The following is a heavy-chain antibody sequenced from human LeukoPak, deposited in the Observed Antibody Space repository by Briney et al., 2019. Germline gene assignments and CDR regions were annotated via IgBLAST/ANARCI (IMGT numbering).Heavy chain of an antibody. CDR3: ARSTPVGATSDY. CDR2: IYHSGST. J-gene: IGHJ4*02. V-gene: IGHV4-30-2*01. CDR1: GGSISSGGYS. D-gene: IGHD1-26*01. Sequence: SQTLSLTCAVSGGSISSGGYSWSWIRQPPGKGLEWIGYIYHSGSTYYNPSLKSRVTISVDTSKNQFSLKLSSVTAADTAVYYCARSTPVGATSDYWGQGTLVTVSS.